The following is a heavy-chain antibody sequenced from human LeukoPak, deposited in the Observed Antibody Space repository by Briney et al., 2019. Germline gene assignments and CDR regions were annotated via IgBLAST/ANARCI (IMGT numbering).Heavy chain of an antibody. V-gene: IGHV4-39*07. CDR2: IYYSGST. Sequence: SETLSLTCTVSGGSISSSSYYWGWIRQPPGKWLEWIGSIYYSGSTYYNPSIKSRVTISVDTSKNQFSLKLSSVTAADTAVYSCARRVAGTTFYDYWGQGTLVTVSS. CDR3: ARRVAGTTFYDY. J-gene: IGHJ4*02. CDR1: GGSISSSSYY. D-gene: IGHD6-19*01.